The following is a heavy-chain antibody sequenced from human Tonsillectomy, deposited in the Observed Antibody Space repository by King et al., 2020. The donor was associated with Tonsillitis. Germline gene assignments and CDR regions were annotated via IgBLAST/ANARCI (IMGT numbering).Heavy chain of an antibody. Sequence: QLVQSGAEVKKPGSSVKVSCKASGGTLSSYAISWVRQAPGQGLEWMGGIIPIFGTANYAQKFQGRVTITADESTSTAYMELSSLKSGDTAVYYCARESTGYSSSWHGIYSYYYMDVWGKGTTVTVSS. V-gene: IGHV1-69*01. CDR3: ARESTGYSSSWHGIYSYYYMDV. J-gene: IGHJ6*03. CDR2: IIPIFGTA. D-gene: IGHD6-13*01. CDR1: GGTLSSYA.